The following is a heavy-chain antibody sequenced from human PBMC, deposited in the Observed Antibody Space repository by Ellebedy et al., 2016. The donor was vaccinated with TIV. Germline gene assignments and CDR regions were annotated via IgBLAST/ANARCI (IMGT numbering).Heavy chain of an antibody. CDR2: IRTTGFT. V-gene: IGHV4-4*08. D-gene: IGHD5-24*01. J-gene: IGHJ4*02. Sequence: SETLSLTCTVSGGSISGEYWSWIRQPPGKGPEWIALIRTTGFTAYNPSLKGRVTISVDTSKHQVPLTLASVTAADAAVYYCARDRGRDGGCEHWGRGTLVTVSS. CDR3: ARDRGRDGGCEH. CDR1: GGSISGEY.